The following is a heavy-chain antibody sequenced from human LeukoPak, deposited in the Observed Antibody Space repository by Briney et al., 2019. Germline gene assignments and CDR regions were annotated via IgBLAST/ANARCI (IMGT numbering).Heavy chain of an antibody. CDR2: IKQDGSEK. CDR3: ARGHIGMDV. J-gene: IGHJ6*04. CDR1: GFTFTNYW. Sequence: GGSLRLSCAASGFTFTNYWMSWVRQAPGKGLEWVANIKQDGSEKNYVDSVKGRFTISRDNAKNSLDLQMNRLRAEDTAVYYCARGHIGMDVWGKGTTVTVSS. V-gene: IGHV3-7*01. D-gene: IGHD5-12*01.